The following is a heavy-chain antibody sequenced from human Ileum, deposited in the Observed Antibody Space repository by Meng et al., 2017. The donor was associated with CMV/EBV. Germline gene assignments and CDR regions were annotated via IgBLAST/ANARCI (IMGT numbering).Heavy chain of an antibody. CDR3: ATAEKGCSGDSCWLEN. Sequence: SGYPSTVYVIQWARQAPGQGLAWMAWINPNTGVTIYAEKFQGWVTLTSDTSISTTSLQMSRLRPDDTSVYYCATAEKGCSGDSCWLENWGHGVLVTVSS. J-gene: IGHJ4*01. CDR2: INPNTGVT. CDR1: GYPSTVYV. D-gene: IGHD2-15*01. V-gene: IGHV1-2*04.